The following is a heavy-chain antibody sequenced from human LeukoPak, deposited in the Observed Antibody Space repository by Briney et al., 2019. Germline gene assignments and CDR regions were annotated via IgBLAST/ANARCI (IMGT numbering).Heavy chain of an antibody. D-gene: IGHD2-15*01. V-gene: IGHV5-51*01. J-gene: IGHJ4*02. CDR1: GYSFTSYW. CDR3: ARSDCSGGSCYWALDY. Sequence: GESLKISCKGSGYSFTSYWIGWVRQMPGKGLEWMGIIYPGDSDTRYSPSFQGQVTISADKSISTAYLQWSSLKASDTAMYYRARSDCSGGSCYWALDYWGQGTLVTVSS. CDR2: IYPGDSDT.